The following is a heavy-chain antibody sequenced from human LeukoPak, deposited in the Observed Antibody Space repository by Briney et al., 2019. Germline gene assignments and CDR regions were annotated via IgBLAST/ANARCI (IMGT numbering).Heavy chain of an antibody. CDR2: IYTSGSI. J-gene: IGHJ5*02. V-gene: IGHV4-61*02. CDR1: GGSISSASYY. CDR3: ARERLGFGP. Sequence: KASETLSLTCTVSGGSISSASYYWSWIRQPAGKGLEWIGRIYTSGSINDNPSLKSRVTISVDTSKNQFSLKLSSVTAADTAVYYWARERLGFGPWGQGTLVTVSS. D-gene: IGHD5-12*01.